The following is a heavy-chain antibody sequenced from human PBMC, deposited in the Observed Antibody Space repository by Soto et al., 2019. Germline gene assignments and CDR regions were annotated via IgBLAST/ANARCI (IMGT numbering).Heavy chain of an antibody. Sequence: EVQLVESGGGLVQPGGSLRLSCAASGFTFSSYSMNWVRQAPGKGLEWVSYISSSSSTIYYADSVKGRFIISRDNAKNSLYLQMNSLRDEDTAVYYCARELWDYYGMDVWGQGTTVTVSS. J-gene: IGHJ6*02. CDR2: ISSSSSTI. D-gene: IGHD3-16*01. CDR1: GFTFSSYS. V-gene: IGHV3-48*02. CDR3: ARELWDYYGMDV.